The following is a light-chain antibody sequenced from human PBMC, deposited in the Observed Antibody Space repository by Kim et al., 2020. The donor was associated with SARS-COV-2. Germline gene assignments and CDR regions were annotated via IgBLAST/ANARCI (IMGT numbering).Light chain of an antibody. CDR1: SLRSYY. CDR2: AKN. Sequence: SSELTQDPAVSVAWGQTVRITCQGDSLRSYYASWYQQKPGQAPILLIYAKNNRPSGIPDRFSGSSSGNTASLTITGAQAEDEADYYCNSRDISGNHLRVFGGGTQLTVL. V-gene: IGLV3-19*01. J-gene: IGLJ3*02. CDR3: NSRDISGNHLRV.